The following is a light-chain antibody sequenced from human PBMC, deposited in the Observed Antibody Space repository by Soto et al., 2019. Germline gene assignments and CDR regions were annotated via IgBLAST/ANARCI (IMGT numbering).Light chain of an antibody. CDR2: EVN. V-gene: IGLV2-14*01. Sequence: QSALTQPASVSGSPGQPIAISCTGTSSDVGSYKYVSWYRQYPGKAPKLLIYEVNNRPSGVSNRFSGSKSGNTASLTISGLQAEDEGDYYCSTNTSRTSLRVFGGGTKLTVL. CDR3: STNTSRTSLRV. CDR1: SSDVGSYKY. J-gene: IGLJ3*02.